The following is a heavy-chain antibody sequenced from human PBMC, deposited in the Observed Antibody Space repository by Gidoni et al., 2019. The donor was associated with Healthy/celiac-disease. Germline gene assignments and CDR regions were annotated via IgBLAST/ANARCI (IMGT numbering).Heavy chain of an antibody. CDR1: GGTFSSYA. CDR3: ARGPYYYFDY. CDR2: IIPIFGTA. D-gene: IGHD2-21*01. J-gene: IGHJ4*02. V-gene: IGHV1-69*01. Sequence: QVQLVQSGAEVKKPGSAVKVSCKASGGTFSSYAISWVLQAPGHGLEWMGGIIPIFGTANYAQKFQGRVTLTADESTSTAYMELSSLRSEDTALYYCARGPYYYFDYWGQGTLVTVSS.